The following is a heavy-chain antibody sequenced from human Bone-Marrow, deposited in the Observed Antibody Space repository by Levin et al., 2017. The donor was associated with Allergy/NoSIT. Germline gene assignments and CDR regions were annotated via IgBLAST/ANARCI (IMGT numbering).Heavy chain of an antibody. D-gene: IGHD1-14*01. CDR1: GFTLSDHF. V-gene: IGHV3-72*01. J-gene: IGHJ4*02. CDR2: SRSKAFSYTT. CDR3: VRGHNSFDS. Sequence: PGGSLRLSCAVSGFTLSDHFMDWVRQAPGKGLEWVGRSRSKAFSYTTIYAASVSGRFTISRDDSRNSLYLQMNSLKIEDTAMYFCVRGHNSFDSWGQGALVTVSS.